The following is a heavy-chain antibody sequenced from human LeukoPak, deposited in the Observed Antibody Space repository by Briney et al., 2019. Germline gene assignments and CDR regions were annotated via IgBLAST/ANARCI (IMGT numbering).Heavy chain of an antibody. Sequence: SETLSLTCTVSGGSISSYYWSWIRQPPGKGLEWIGYIYYSGSTNYNPSLKSRVTISVDTSKNQFSLKLSSVTAADTAVYHCARALLSADAFDIWGQGTMVTVSS. CDR1: GGSISSYY. CDR3: ARALLSADAFDI. J-gene: IGHJ3*02. D-gene: IGHD3-10*01. V-gene: IGHV4-59*01. CDR2: IYYSGST.